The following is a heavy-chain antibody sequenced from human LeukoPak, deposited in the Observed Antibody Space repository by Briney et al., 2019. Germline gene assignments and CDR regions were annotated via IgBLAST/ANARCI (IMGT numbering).Heavy chain of an antibody. V-gene: IGHV3-74*01. Sequence: GGSLRLSCVASGFTFSNYWMSWVRPGPEKGLVWVSRDRDGSSSTYADSVKGRFTISRDNAKNTLDLQMNSLRAEDTAVYYCARGGPDSSDYSSLFDYWGQGILVTVSS. D-gene: IGHD3-22*01. J-gene: IGHJ4*02. CDR3: ARGGPDSSDYSSLFDY. CDR2: DRDGSSS. CDR1: GFTFSNYW.